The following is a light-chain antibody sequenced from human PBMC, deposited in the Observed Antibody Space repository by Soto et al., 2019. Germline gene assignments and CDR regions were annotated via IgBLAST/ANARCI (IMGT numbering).Light chain of an antibody. Sequence: EIVLTQSPATLSLSPGERATLSCRASQSVSSYLAWYQQKPGQAPRLLIYDAPNRATGIPARFSGSGSGTDFTLTISSLEPEDFAVYYCQQRSNWRITFGPGTKVDIK. J-gene: IGKJ3*01. CDR1: QSVSSY. CDR3: QQRSNWRIT. CDR2: DAP. V-gene: IGKV3-11*01.